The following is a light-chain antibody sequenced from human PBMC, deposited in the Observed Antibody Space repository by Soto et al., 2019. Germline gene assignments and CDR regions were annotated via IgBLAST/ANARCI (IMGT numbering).Light chain of an antibody. Sequence: EIVLTQSPGTLSLSPGERATLSCGASQSVRSSHLAWYQQMPGQAPRLLIYAASNRATGIPARFSGSGSGTDFTLTISSLQSEDFAVYYCQQYNNWPPITFGQGTRLETK. CDR2: AAS. CDR3: QQYNNWPPIT. CDR1: QSVRSSH. V-gene: IGKV3D-15*01. J-gene: IGKJ5*01.